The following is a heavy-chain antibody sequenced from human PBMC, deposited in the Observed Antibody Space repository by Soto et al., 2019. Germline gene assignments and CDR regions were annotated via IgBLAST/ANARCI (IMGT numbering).Heavy chain of an antibody. J-gene: IGHJ6*02. CDR3: VRNWRYYGGDYYYGMDA. CDR1: GFSLNTGGVG. Sequence: ITLKESGPTLVKPTQTLTLTCTFSGFSLNTGGVGVGWVRQPRGKAKEWLALIYWDDDERYRPSLRSRLNITKDTFNNQVVLTMTNMDPEDTATYYCVRNWRYYGGDYYYGMDAWGEATTVTVS. D-gene: IGHD3-10*01. V-gene: IGHV2-5*02. CDR2: IYWDDDE.